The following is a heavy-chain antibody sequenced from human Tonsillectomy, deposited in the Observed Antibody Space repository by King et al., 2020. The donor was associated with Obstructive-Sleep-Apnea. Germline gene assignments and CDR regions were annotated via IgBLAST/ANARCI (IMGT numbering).Heavy chain of an antibody. CDR2: IYHSEST. CDR3: VRSSAVTASYGMDV. Sequence: VQLQESSPGLVKPSETLSLMCTVSGYSISSGYYWGWIRQPPGKGLEWIGNIYHSESTYYNPSLESRVTISLDTSKNQFSLNLSSVTAADTAVYYWVRSSAVTASYGMDVWGQGTTVTVSS. V-gene: IGHV4-38-2*02. J-gene: IGHJ6*02. CDR1: GYSISSGYY. D-gene: IGHD4-17*01.